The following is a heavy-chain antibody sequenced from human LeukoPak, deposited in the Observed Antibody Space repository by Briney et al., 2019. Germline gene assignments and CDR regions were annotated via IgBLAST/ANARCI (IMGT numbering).Heavy chain of an antibody. D-gene: IGHD1-26*01. V-gene: IGHV3-20*04. CDR1: GFTFDDYG. Sequence: GGSLRLSCAASGFTFDDYGMSWVRHAPGKGLEWVSGINWNGGSTGYADSVKGRFTISRDNAKNSLYLQMNSLRAEDTAVYYCARSTGSYSNPLDYWGQGTLVTVSS. J-gene: IGHJ4*02. CDR3: ARSTGSYSNPLDY. CDR2: INWNGGST.